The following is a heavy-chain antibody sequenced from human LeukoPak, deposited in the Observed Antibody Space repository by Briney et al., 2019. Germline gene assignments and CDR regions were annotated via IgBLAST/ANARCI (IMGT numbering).Heavy chain of an antibody. D-gene: IGHD5-12*01. CDR2: IIPIFGTA. Sequence: GASVTVSFKASGGTFSSYAISWVRQATGQGLEWMGGIIPIFGTANYAQKFQGRVTITADESTSTAYMELSSLRSEDTAVYYCARCRRGYSGYDLKYYYYYGMDVWGQGTTVTVSS. CDR3: ARCRRGYSGYDLKYYYYYGMDV. V-gene: IGHV1-69*13. J-gene: IGHJ6*02. CDR1: GGTFSSYA.